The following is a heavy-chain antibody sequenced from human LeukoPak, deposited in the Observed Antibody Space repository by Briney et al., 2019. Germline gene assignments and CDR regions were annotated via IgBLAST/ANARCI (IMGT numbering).Heavy chain of an antibody. CDR3: ARDVGPTTGVDY. CDR2: INPSVGST. J-gene: IGHJ4*02. V-gene: IGHV1-46*01. D-gene: IGHD1-26*01. CDR1: GYTFTSYY. Sequence: ASVKVSCKASGYTFTSYYMHWVRQAPGQGLEWMGIINPSVGSTSYAQKFQGRVTMTRDTSTSTVYMELSSLRSEDTAVYYCARDVGPTTGVDYWGQGTLVTVSS.